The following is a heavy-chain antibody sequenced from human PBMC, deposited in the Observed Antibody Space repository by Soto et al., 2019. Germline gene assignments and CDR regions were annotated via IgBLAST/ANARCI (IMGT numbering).Heavy chain of an antibody. CDR2: INPSGGST. Sequence: GASVKVSCKASGYTFTSYYMHWVRQAPGQGLEWMGIINPSGGSTSYAQKFQSRVTMTRDTSTSTVYMELSSLRSEDTAVYYCASFIYDFWSGYQPTRTGTPYGMDVWGQGTTVTVSS. CDR1: GYTFTSYY. J-gene: IGHJ6*02. V-gene: IGHV1-46*01. CDR3: ASFIYDFWSGYQPTRTGTPYGMDV. D-gene: IGHD3-3*01.